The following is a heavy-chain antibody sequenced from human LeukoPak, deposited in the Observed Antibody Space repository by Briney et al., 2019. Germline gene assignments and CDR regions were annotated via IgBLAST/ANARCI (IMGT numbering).Heavy chain of an antibody. CDR3: ARAPRITIFGVVRVHYMDV. V-gene: IGHV4-59*08. Sequence: KSSETLSLTCTVSGGSISSYYWSWIRQPPGKGLEWIGYIYYSGSTNYNPSLKSRVTISVDTSKNQFSLKLSSVTAADTAVYYCARAPRITIFGVVRVHYMDVWGKGTTVTVSS. J-gene: IGHJ6*03. CDR1: GGSISSYY. D-gene: IGHD3-3*01. CDR2: IYYSGST.